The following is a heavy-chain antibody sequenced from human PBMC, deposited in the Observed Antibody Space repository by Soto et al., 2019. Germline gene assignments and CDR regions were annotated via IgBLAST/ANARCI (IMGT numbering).Heavy chain of an antibody. J-gene: IGHJ4*02. CDR1: GGSISSSSYY. CDR3: ARRTVATLTLDY. CDR2: IYYSGST. Sequence: QLRLQESGPGLVKPSETLSLTCTVSGGSISSSSYYWGWIRQPPGKGLEWIGSIYYSGSTYYSPSLKSRITISGDTSKNQFSLNLSSVTAADTAVYYCARRTVATLTLDYWGPGTLVTVSS. D-gene: IGHD4-17*01. V-gene: IGHV4-39*01.